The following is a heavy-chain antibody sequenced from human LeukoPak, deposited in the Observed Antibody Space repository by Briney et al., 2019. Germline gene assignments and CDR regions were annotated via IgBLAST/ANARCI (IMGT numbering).Heavy chain of an antibody. CDR3: ARDQGFSYYFYYMDV. Sequence: LTGGSLRLSCAASGFTFRSYWMSWVRQAPGEGLEWVANINQDGSEKYYVDSVKGRFTISRDNAKNSLYLQMNSLRAEDTAVYYCARDQGFSYYFYYMDVWGKGTTVTVSS. CDR1: GFTFRSYW. V-gene: IGHV3-7*01. J-gene: IGHJ6*03. CDR2: INQDGSEK. D-gene: IGHD3-3*01.